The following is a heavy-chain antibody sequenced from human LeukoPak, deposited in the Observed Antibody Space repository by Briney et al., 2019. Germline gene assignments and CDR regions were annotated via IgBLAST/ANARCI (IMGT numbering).Heavy chain of an antibody. V-gene: IGHV3-23*01. Sequence: PGGSLRLSCAASGFTFSSYAMSWVRKAPGKGLEWVSAISGSGGSTYYADSVKGRFTISRDNSKNTLYLQMNSLRAEDTAVYYCAKDLVGDTAMDRDYWGQGTLVTVSS. D-gene: IGHD5-18*01. CDR1: GFTFSSYA. CDR3: AKDLVGDTAMDRDY. J-gene: IGHJ4*02. CDR2: ISGSGGST.